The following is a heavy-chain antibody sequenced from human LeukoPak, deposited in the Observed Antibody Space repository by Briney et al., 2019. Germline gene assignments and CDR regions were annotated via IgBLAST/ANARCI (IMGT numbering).Heavy chain of an antibody. CDR3: ARHPYSSSWYRAFNWFDP. CDR2: INHSGST. D-gene: IGHD6-13*01. CDR1: GGSFSGYC. J-gene: IGHJ5*02. V-gene: IGHV4-34*01. Sequence: SETLSLTCAVYGGSFSGYCWSWIRQPPGKGLEWIGEINHSGSTNYNPSLKSRVTISVDTSKNQFSLKLSSVTAADTAVYYCARHPYSSSWYRAFNWFDPWGQGTLVTVSS.